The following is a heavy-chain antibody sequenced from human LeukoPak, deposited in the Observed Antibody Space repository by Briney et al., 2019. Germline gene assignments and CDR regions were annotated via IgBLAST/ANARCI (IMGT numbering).Heavy chain of an antibody. CDR3: ARDGRIAAPGTDLDY. CDR1: GFSFSRYW. J-gene: IGHJ4*02. Sequence: GGSLRLSCAASGFSFSRYWMHWVRQAPGKGLVWVSRIKSDGSSTNYADSVKGRFTISRDNAKNTLYLQMNSLRAEDTAVYYCARDGRIAAPGTDLDYWGKGTLVTVSS. D-gene: IGHD6-13*01. V-gene: IGHV3-74*01. CDR2: IKSDGSST.